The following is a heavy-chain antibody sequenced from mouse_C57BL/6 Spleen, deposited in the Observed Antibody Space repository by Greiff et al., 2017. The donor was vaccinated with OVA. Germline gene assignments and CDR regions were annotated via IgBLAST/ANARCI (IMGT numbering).Heavy chain of an antibody. CDR3: ARSFITTVVAPDAMDY. CDR2: IYPGDGDT. CDR1: GYAFSSSW. D-gene: IGHD1-1*01. Sequence: VQLQQSGPELVKPGASVKISCKASGYAFSSSWMNWVKQRPGKGLEWIGRIYPGDGDTNYNGKFKGKATLTADKSSSTAYMQLSSLTSEDSAVYFCARSFITTVVAPDAMDYWGQGTSVTVSS. J-gene: IGHJ4*01. V-gene: IGHV1-82*01.